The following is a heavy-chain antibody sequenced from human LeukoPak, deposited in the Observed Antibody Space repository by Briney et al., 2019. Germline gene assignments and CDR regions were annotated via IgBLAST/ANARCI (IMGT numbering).Heavy chain of an antibody. V-gene: IGHV3-74*01. CDR2: INSDGSST. CDR3: ARSLLGALDY. D-gene: IGHD1-26*01. CDR1: GFTVSSNY. Sequence: PGGSLRLSCAASGFTVSSNYMSWVRQAPGKGLVWVSRINSDGSSTSYADSVKGRFTISRDNAKNTLYLQMNSLRTEDTATYYCARSLLGALDYWGQGTLVTVSS. J-gene: IGHJ4*02.